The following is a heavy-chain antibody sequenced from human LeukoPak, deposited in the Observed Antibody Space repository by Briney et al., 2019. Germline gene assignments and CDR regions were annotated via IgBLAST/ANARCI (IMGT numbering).Heavy chain of an antibody. Sequence: PSETLSLTCAVSGVSFDDYYWSWVRQTPGKGLEWIGEINHSGYTDDSPSLKSRVTLSIDTSRKQFSLNLRSVTVADAGIYYCTRMTTGHDYWGQGTLVTVSS. CDR1: GVSFDDYY. CDR3: TRMTTGHDY. V-gene: IGHV4-34*01. CDR2: INHSGYT. J-gene: IGHJ4*02. D-gene: IGHD4-17*01.